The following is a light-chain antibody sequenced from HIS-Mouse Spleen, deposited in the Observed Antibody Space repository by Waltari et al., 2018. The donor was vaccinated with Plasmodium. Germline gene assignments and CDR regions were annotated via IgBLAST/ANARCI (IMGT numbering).Light chain of an antibody. CDR1: KLGDNY. Sequence: SYELTQPPSVSVSPGQTASIPSSGDKLGDNYACWYEQKPGQAPVLVIYQDSKRPSGIPDRFSGSNAGNTATLTISGTQAMDEADYYCQAWDSSTVVFGGGTKLTVL. CDR2: QDS. J-gene: IGLJ2*01. CDR3: QAWDSSTVV. V-gene: IGLV3-1*01.